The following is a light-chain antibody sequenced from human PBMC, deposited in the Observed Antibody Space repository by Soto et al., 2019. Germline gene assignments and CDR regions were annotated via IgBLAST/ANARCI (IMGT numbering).Light chain of an antibody. J-gene: IGLJ3*02. CDR1: SSHLGAGYD. CDR3: QSYDYSLTASL. CDR2: GNR. Sequence: QSVLTQPPSVSGAPGQRVTISCTGNSSHLGAGYDVHWYQQLPGAAPNLVIFGNRNRPSGVPERFSGSKSGTSASLAITGLQAENEADYDCQSYDYSLTASLFGGGTKLTVL. V-gene: IGLV1-40*01.